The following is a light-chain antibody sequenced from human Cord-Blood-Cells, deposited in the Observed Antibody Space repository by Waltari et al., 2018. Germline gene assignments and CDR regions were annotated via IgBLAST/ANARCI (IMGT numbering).Light chain of an antibody. CDR1: SSDVGGYNY. Sequence: QSALTQPASVSGSPGQSITISCTGTSSDVGGYNYVSWYQQHPGKAPKLMIYDVSKRPSGVSNRFSGPKAGNTASLTISGLQAEDEADYYCSSYTSSRPVGFGGGTKLTVL. V-gene: IGLV2-14*01. CDR3: SSYTSSRPVG. CDR2: DVS. J-gene: IGLJ2*01.